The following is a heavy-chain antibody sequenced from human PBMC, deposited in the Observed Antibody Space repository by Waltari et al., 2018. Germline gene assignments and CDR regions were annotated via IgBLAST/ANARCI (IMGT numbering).Heavy chain of an antibody. CDR3: ARQMKYYYDSSVYYFDY. V-gene: IGHV4-38-2*01. CDR1: GYSISRGYY. J-gene: IGHJ4*02. CDR2: IYHSGST. Sequence: QVQLQESGPGRVKPSETLSLTCAVSGYSISRGYYWGWIRQPPGKGLEWIGSIYHSGSTYYNPSLKSRVTISVDTSKNQFSLKLSSVTAADTAVYYCARQMKYYYDSSVYYFDYWGQGTLVTVSS. D-gene: IGHD3-22*01.